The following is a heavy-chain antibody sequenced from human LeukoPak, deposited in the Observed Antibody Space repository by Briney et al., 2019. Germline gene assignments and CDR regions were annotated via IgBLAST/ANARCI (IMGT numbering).Heavy chain of an antibody. CDR1: GVSVSVNY. Sequence: GGSLRLSSAASGVSVSVNYMNCFRQAPGKGLEWVSVLFSSGYSKYADSVKGRFTISRDNSENTLDLHMHSLRAEDTAVYYCAAKGNGYTGIYLFAHWGQGTLVTVSS. V-gene: IGHV3-66*01. CDR3: AAKGNGYTGIYLFAH. D-gene: IGHD1-26*01. J-gene: IGHJ4*02. CDR2: LFSSGYS.